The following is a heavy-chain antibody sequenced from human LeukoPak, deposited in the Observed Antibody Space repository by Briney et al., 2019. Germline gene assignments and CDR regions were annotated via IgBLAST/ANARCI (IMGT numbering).Heavy chain of an antibody. CDR1: GYTFTGYY. Sequence: ASVKVSCKASGYTFTGYYMHWVRQAPGQGLEWMGWINPNSGGTNYAQKFQGRVTMTRDTSISTAYMELSRLRSDDTAMYYCARAGSSYYYDSSGYYGFDYWDQGTLVTVSS. V-gene: IGHV1-2*02. CDR2: INPNSGGT. CDR3: ARAGSSYYYDSSGYYGFDY. J-gene: IGHJ4*02. D-gene: IGHD3-22*01.